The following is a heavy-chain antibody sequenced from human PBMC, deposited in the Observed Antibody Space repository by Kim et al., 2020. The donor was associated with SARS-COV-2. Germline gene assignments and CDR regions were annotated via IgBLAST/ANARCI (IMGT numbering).Heavy chain of an antibody. D-gene: IGHD6-19*01. J-gene: IGHJ5*02. CDR2: ISWNSGSI. V-gene: IGHV3-9*01. CDR3: AKDIAPNHHKYSSGWYAPP. CDR1: GFTFDDYA. Sequence: GGSLRLSCAASGFTFDDYAMHWVRQAPGKGLEWVSGISWNSGSIGYAYSVKGRCTISRDNAKNSLYLQMNSLRAEDTALYYCAKDIAPNHHKYSSGWYAPPWGQGTLLTVSS.